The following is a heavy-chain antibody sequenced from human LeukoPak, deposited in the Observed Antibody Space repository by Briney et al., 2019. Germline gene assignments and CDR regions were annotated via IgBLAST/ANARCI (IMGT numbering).Heavy chain of an antibody. Sequence: SETLSLTCAVYGGSFSGCYWSWIRQPPGKGLEWIGEINHSGSTNYNPSLKSRVTISVDTSKNQFSLKLSSVTAADTAVYYCARGYYDFWSGLSGIWFDPWGQGTLVTVSS. CDR2: INHSGST. J-gene: IGHJ5*02. D-gene: IGHD3-3*01. CDR1: GGSFSGCY. CDR3: ARGYYDFWSGLSGIWFDP. V-gene: IGHV4-34*01.